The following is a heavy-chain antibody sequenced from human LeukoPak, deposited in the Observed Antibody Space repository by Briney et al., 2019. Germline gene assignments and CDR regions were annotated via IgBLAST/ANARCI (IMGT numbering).Heavy chain of an antibody. V-gene: IGHV3-30*04. CDR1: GFTFSSYA. CDR2: ISYDGSNK. Sequence: GGSLRLSCAASGFTFSSYAMHWVRQAPGKGLEWVAVISYDGSNKYYADSVKGRFTISRDNSKNTLYLQMNSLRAEDTAVYYCARVASGAGGSNFDYWGQGTLVTVSS. D-gene: IGHD2-15*01. CDR3: ARVASGAGGSNFDY. J-gene: IGHJ4*02.